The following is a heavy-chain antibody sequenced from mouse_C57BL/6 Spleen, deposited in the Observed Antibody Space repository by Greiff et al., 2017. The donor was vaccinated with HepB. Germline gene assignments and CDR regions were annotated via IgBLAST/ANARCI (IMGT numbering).Heavy chain of an antibody. CDR1: GYTFTDYY. J-gene: IGHJ3*01. CDR3: ARSGWTLGFAY. V-gene: IGHV1-26*01. Sequence: EVQLQQSGPELVKPGASVKISCKASGYTFTDYYMNWVKQSHGKSLEWIGDINPNNGGTSYNQKFKGKATLTVDKSSSTAYMELRSLTSEDSAVYYCARSGWTLGFAYWGQGTLVTVSA. D-gene: IGHD3-3*01. CDR2: INPNNGGT.